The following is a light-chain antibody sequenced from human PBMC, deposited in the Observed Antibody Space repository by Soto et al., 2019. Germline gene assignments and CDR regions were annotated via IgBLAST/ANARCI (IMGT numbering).Light chain of an antibody. CDR3: QQRGNWPLT. J-gene: IGKJ4*01. V-gene: IGKV3-11*01. Sequence: EIVLTQSPATLSLSPGERATLSCRASQRVRSFLAWYQQKPGQAPRLLMFDASNRATGIPARFSGSGSGTDFTLTISSLEPEDFAVYYCQQRGNWPLTFGGGTKVEIK. CDR2: DAS. CDR1: QRVRSF.